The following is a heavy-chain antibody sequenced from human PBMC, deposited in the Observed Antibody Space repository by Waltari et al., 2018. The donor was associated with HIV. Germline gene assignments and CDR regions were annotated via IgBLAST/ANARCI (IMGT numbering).Heavy chain of an antibody. V-gene: IGHV3-7*01. CDR1: GFIFSNSR. CDR3: AGEMPTIIGDAFDI. D-gene: IGHD3-16*02. J-gene: IGHJ3*02. CDR2: INQDGSEK. Sequence: EVQLVESGGGLVQPGGSLRLSCAASGFIFSNSRLTWVRQAQGKGLEGVANINQDGSEKYYVDSVKGRFTISRDNAKNSLYLQMNNLRAEDTAVYYCAGEMPTIIGDAFDIWGQGTMVTISS.